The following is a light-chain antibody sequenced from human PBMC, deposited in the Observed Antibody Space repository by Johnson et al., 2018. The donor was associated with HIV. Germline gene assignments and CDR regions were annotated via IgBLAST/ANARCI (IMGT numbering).Light chain of an antibody. Sequence: QSVLTQPPSVSAAPGQKVTISCSGSSSNIGNNYVSWYQQLPGTAPKLLIYDNNKRPSGIPDRFSGSKSGTSATLGITGLQTGDEADYYCGAWDSSLSAYVFGTGTQVTF. CDR3: GAWDSSLSAYV. CDR1: SSNIGNNY. CDR2: DNN. J-gene: IGLJ1*01. V-gene: IGLV1-51*01.